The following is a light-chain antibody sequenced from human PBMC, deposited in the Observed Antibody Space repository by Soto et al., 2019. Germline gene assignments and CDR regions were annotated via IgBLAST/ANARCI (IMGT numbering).Light chain of an antibody. CDR2: DGS. CDR3: QQYDDWPLT. CDR1: QSVRSN. J-gene: IGKJ5*01. V-gene: IGKV3-15*01. Sequence: EIVMTQSPDTVYVSPGERATLSCRASQSVRSNLAWYQHKPGQAPRLLIYDGSTRALGIPARFSGSESGTEFTLTISSLQSEDFAVYFCQQYDDWPLTFGQGTRLDIK.